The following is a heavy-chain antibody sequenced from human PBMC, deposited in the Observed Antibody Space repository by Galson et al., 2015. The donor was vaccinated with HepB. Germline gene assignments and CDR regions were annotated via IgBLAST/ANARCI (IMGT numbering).Heavy chain of an antibody. CDR1: GFTFSSSA. Sequence: SLRLSCAASGFTFSSSAMSWVRQAPGKGLEWVSAISGSGVSTYYADSVKGRFTISRDTSKNTLYLQANSLRAEDTAVYYCAKNCSGGGCSSGIDYWGQGTLVTVSS. CDR2: ISGSGVST. J-gene: IGHJ4*02. D-gene: IGHD2-15*01. V-gene: IGHV3-23*01. CDR3: AKNCSGGGCSSGIDY.